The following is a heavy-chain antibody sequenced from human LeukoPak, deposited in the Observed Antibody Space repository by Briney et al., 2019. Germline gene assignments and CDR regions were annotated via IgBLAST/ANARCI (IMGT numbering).Heavy chain of an antibody. CDR3: VKDPYGMDV. CDR2: ISDNGGSA. J-gene: IGHJ6*02. CDR1: GFIFSDYA. Sequence: PGGSLRLSCSASGFIFSDYAMHWVRRAPGKGLEYVSGISDNGGSAYYADSVKGRFTISRDKSKNTLSLQMSSLRVEDTALYYCVKDPYGMDVWGQGTTVTVSS. V-gene: IGHV3-64D*09.